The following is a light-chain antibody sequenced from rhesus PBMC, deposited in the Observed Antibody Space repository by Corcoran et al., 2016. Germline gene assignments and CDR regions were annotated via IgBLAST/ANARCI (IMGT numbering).Light chain of an antibody. CDR1: QGISSW. V-gene: IGKV1-21*01. CDR3: QQYNSAPYS. CDR2: KAS. Sequence: DIQMTQSPSPLSASVGDRVTITCRASQGISSWLAWYQQKTGKAPKLLIYKASSLPSGVPSMFSGGGSGTDFTLTISSLQPEDVATYDCQQYNSAPYSFGQGTKVEIK. J-gene: IGKJ2*01.